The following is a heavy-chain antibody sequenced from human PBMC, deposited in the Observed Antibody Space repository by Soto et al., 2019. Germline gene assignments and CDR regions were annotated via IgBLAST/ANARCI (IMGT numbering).Heavy chain of an antibody. Sequence: SLILSFAASLFAFSPYGVRGCRQTTGKGLEWVTAMSYHGNNNYYADSVKGRFTISRDNSKNTVYLQLNSLRPDEDTAVYFCAKDLRGARRSFDYRGQATLV. CDR2: MSYHGNNN. V-gene: IGHV3-30*18. CDR3: AKDLRGARRSFDY. J-gene: IGHJ4*02. CDR1: LFAFSPYG. D-gene: IGHD1-26*01.